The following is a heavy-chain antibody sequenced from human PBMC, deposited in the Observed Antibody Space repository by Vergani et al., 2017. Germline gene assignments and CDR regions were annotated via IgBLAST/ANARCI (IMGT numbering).Heavy chain of an antibody. J-gene: IGHJ6*04. CDR1: GYTFTSYG. CDR3: VSDPDIVVVPAAPYYYYYYGMDV. Sequence: QVQLVQSGAEVKKPGASVKVSCKASGYTFTSYGISWVRQAPGQGLEWMGWISAYNGNTNYAQKLQGRVTMTTDTSTSTAYMELRSLRSDDTAVYYCVSDPDIVVVPAAPYYYYYYGMDVWGEGTTVTVSS. CDR2: ISAYNGNT. V-gene: IGHV1-18*04. D-gene: IGHD2-2*01.